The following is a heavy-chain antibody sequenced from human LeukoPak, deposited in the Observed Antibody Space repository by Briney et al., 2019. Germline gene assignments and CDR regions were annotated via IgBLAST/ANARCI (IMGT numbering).Heavy chain of an antibody. J-gene: IGHJ3*02. V-gene: IGHV3-23*01. D-gene: IGHD1-26*01. CDR2: ISESGGGT. Sequence: GGSLRLSCVVSGITVSNYGMSWVRQAPGKGLEWVSGISESGGGTKYADSVKGRFTISRDNSLNTVYLQMNSLRAEDSAVYYCAFEIGRSQGAFDIWGQGTMITVSS. CDR3: AFEIGRSQGAFDI. CDR1: GITVSNYG.